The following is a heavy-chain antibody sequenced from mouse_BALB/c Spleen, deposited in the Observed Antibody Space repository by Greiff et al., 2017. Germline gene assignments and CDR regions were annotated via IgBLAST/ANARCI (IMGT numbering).Heavy chain of an antibody. CDR3: TRYYGYWFAY. D-gene: IGHD1-2*01. CDR1: GYTFTDYE. J-gene: IGHJ3*01. CDR2: IDPETGGT. Sequence: VKLVESGAELVRPGASVTLSCKASGYTFTDYEMHWVKQTPVHGLEWIGAIDPETGGTAYNQKFKGKATLTADKSSSTAYMELRSLTSEDSAVYYCTRYYGYWFAYWGQGTLVTVSA. V-gene: IGHV1-15*01.